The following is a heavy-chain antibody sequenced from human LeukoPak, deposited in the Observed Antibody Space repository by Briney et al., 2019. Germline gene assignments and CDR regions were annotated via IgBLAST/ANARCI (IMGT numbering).Heavy chain of an antibody. CDR2: IRSKAYGGTT. CDR3: TRLDYSAARIDY. Sequence: PGGSLRLSCTASGFTFGDYAMSWFRQAPGKGLEWVSFIRSKAYGGTTEYAASVKGRFTISRDDSKSIAYLQMNSLKTEDTAVYYCTRLDYSAARIDYWGQRTLVTVSS. V-gene: IGHV3-49*03. J-gene: IGHJ4*02. D-gene: IGHD2-2*03. CDR1: GFTFGDYA.